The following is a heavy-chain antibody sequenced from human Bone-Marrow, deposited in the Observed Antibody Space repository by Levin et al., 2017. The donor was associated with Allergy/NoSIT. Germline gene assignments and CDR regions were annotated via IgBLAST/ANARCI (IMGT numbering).Heavy chain of an antibody. CDR2: INPKSGGT. CDR1: GYTFTGYY. CDR3: ARERGEGATSDWFHP. Sequence: ASVKVSCEASGYTFTGYYMHWVRQAPGEGLEWMGWINPKSGGTNYAEKFQGRVTMTRDTSISTAYMELSSLRSDDTAVYYCARERGEGATSDWFHPWGQGTLVTVSS. V-gene: IGHV1-2*02. J-gene: IGHJ5*02. D-gene: IGHD1-26*01.